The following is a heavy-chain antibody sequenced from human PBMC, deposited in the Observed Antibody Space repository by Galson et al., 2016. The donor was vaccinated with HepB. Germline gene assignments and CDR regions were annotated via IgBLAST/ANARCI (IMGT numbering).Heavy chain of an antibody. V-gene: IGHV1-18*01. D-gene: IGHD4-17*01. Sequence: SVKVSCKASGHTFIHYGISWVRQAPGQGLEWMGWISTDNGDINYAQKFQGRLSMTTDTSTSTAYMELRSLRSDDSAVYYCARTAVTGPSFFSFWGQGTLVSVSS. CDR3: ARTAVTGPSFFSF. CDR1: GHTFIHYG. CDR2: ISTDNGDI. J-gene: IGHJ4*02.